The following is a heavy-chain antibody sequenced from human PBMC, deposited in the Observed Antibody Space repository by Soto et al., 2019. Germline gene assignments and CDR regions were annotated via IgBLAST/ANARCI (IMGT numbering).Heavy chain of an antibody. CDR3: AKDAGRRGYDGR. CDR1: GFAFSDSY. V-gene: IGHV3-11*06. D-gene: IGHD5-12*01. J-gene: IGHJ4*02. Sequence: QVQLVESGGGLAKPGGSLRLSCSASGFAFSDSYMSWLRQAPGKGLEWISYISGSSSDTNYIDSVKGRFTISRDNAKNSLYLQMNSLRVEDTAVYYCAKDAGRRGYDGRWGQGILVTVSS. CDR2: ISGSSSDT.